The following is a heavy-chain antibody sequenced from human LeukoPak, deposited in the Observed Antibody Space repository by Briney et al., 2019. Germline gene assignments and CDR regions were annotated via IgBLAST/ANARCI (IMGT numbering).Heavy chain of an antibody. D-gene: IGHD5-18*01. CDR1: GGSFSGYY. V-gene: IGHV4-59*01. CDR2: IYYSGST. Sequence: MASETLSLTCAVYGGSFSGYYWSWIRQPPGKGLEWIGYIYYSGSTNYNPSLKSRVTISVDTSENQFSLKLSSVTAADTAVYYCARYDSDTATIDYWGQGTLVTVSS. CDR3: ARYDSDTATIDY. J-gene: IGHJ4*02.